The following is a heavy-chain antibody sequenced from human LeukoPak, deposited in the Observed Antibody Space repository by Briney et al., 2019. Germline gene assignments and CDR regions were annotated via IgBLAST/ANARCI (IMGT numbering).Heavy chain of an antibody. CDR2: ISSSSSTI. CDR3: ARDPVLWSVFFDY. CDR1: GFTFSSYS. V-gene: IGHV3-48*04. D-gene: IGHD3-10*02. J-gene: IGHJ4*02. Sequence: GGSLRLSCAASGFTFSSYSMNWVRQAPGKGLEWVSYISSSSSTIYYADSVKGRFTISRDNAKNSLYLQMNSLRAEDTAVYYCARDPVLWSVFFDYWGQGTLVTVSS.